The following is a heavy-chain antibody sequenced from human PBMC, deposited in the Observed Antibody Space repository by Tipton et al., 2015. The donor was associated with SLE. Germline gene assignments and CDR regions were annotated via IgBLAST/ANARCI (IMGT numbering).Heavy chain of an antibody. J-gene: IGHJ6*03. CDR3: ASLVVAYCSSTSCYEDYYYYMDV. CDR2: INHSGST. CDR1: GGSFSGYY. D-gene: IGHD2-2*01. V-gene: IGHV4-34*01. Sequence: TLSLTCAVYGGSFSGYYWSWIRQPPGKGLGWIGEINHSGSTNYNPALKSRVTISVDTSKNQFSLKLSSVTAADTAVHYCASLVVAYCSSTSCYEDYYYYMDVWGKGTTVTVSS.